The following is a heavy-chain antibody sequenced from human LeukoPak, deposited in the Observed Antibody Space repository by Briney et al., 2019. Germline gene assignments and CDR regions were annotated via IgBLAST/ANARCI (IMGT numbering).Heavy chain of an antibody. CDR2: IYYSGST. D-gene: IGHD3-22*01. CDR3: ARGNYYDSSGPVDY. V-gene: IGHV4-59*01. J-gene: IGHJ4*02. CDR1: GGSISSYY. Sequence: PSETLSLTCTVSGGSISSYYWSWIRQPPGKGLERIGYIYYSGSTNYNPSLKSRVTISVDTSKNQFSLKLSSVTAADTAVYYCARGNYYDSSGPVDYWGQGTLVTVSS.